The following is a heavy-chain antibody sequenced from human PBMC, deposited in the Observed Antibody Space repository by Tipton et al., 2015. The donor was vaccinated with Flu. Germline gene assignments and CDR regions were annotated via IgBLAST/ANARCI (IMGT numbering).Heavy chain of an antibody. CDR3: AKEGSYNILTNYYNKGVDP. D-gene: IGHD3-9*01. V-gene: IGHV3-64*02. J-gene: IGHJ5*02. CDR1: GFTFSDYA. Sequence: SLRLSCAASGFTFSDYAMHWVRQAPGKGLEYVSAISSNGDNTYYADSVKGRFTISRDKSKNTLYLQMGSLRADDMAVYYCAKEGSYNILTNYYNKGVDPWGQGTLVIVSS. CDR2: ISSNGDNT.